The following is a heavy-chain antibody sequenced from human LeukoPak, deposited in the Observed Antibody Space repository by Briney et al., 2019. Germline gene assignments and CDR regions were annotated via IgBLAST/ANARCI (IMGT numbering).Heavy chain of an antibody. Sequence: SETLSLICSTSALPISRFFWTWVRQPPGKGLEWCGNIYDGVPTFFNPSLKSRVTISVDTSKGQFSLQRASVTAADTAVYYCVQTTGWSGFDYWGQGILVTVSS. CDR1: ALPISRFF. J-gene: IGHJ4*02. V-gene: IGHV4-4*09. CDR3: VQTTGWSGFDY. D-gene: IGHD6-19*01. CDR2: IYDGVPT.